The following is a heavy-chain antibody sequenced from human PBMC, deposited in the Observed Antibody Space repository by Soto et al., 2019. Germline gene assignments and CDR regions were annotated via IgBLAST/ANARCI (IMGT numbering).Heavy chain of an antibody. CDR3: VRDISEHSRASEY. V-gene: IGHV3-11*06. Sequence: GGSLRLSCEASGFTFSDHQMAWIRQAPGKGLEWVSYITYSSRFIQYADSVKGRFTVSRDNAKNSLYLQMNSLRDDDTAVYYCVRDISEHSRASEYWGQGSLVTVSS. CDR2: ITYSSRFI. CDR1: GFTFSDHQ. J-gene: IGHJ4*02. D-gene: IGHD1-20*01.